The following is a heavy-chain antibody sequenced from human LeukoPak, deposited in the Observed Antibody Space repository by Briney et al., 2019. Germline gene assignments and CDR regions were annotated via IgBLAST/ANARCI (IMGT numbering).Heavy chain of an antibody. D-gene: IGHD5-18*01. CDR1: GFTFSSYS. CDR3: ARDGRELWSWFDP. J-gene: IGHJ5*02. Sequence: GGSLRLSCAASGFTFSSYSMNWVRQAPGKGLEWVSSISSSSSYIYYADSVKGRFTISRDNAKNSLYLQMNSLRAEDTAVYYCARDGRELWSWFDPWRQGTLVTVS. V-gene: IGHV3-21*01. CDR2: ISSSSSYI.